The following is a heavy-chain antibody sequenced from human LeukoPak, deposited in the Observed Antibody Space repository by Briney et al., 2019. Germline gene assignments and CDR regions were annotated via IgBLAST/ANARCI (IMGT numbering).Heavy chain of an antibody. J-gene: IGHJ4*02. D-gene: IGHD5-12*01. V-gene: IGHV4-59*01. CDR1: GGSISSYY. CDR2: IYYSGST. Sequence: SETLSLTCTVSGGSISSYYWSWIRQPPGKGLEWIGYIYYSGSTNYNPSLKSRVTISVDTSKNQFSLKLSSVTAADTAVYYCARHRSGYDLTIDYWGQGTLVTVSS. CDR3: ARHRSGYDLTIDY.